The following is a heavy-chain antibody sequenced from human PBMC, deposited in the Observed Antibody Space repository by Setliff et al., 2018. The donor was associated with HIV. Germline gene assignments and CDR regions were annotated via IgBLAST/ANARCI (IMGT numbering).Heavy chain of an antibody. Sequence: GASVKVSCKASGRSFTDYGFTWVRQAPGQGLEWMGGIIPLFGRVNYAQKFQGRVTISADESTSTAYMDLSSLTSEDTAIYYCATDLKGAYLDYFDFWGQGSLVTVSS. CDR1: GRSFTDYG. V-gene: IGHV1-69*13. D-gene: IGHD3-16*01. CDR2: IIPLFGRV. CDR3: ATDLKGAYLDYFDF. J-gene: IGHJ4*02.